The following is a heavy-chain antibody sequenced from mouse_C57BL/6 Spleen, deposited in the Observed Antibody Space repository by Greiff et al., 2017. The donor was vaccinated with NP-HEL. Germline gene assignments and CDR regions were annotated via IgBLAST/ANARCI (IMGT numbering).Heavy chain of an antibody. Sequence: QVQLQQSGPGLVQPSQSLSITCTVSGFSLTSYGVHWVRQSPGKGLEWLGVIWRGGSTDYNAAFMSRLSITKDNSKSQVFFKMNSLQADDTAIYYCAKTYYYGSSNYYAMDYWGQGTSVTVSS. D-gene: IGHD1-1*01. V-gene: IGHV2-5*01. CDR3: AKTYYYGSSNYYAMDY. CDR1: GFSLTSYG. CDR2: IWRGGST. J-gene: IGHJ4*01.